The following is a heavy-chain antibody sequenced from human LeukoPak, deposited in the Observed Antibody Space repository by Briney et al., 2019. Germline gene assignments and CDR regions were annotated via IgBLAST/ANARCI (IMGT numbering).Heavy chain of an antibody. J-gene: IGHJ4*02. CDR3: ASLRYCSSTSCYTGRPVGY. Sequence: PSETLSLTCTVSGYSISSSYYWGWIRQPPGKGLEWIGSIYHSGSTYYNPSLKSRVTISVDTSKNQFSLKLSSVTAADTAVYYCASLRYCSSTSCYTGRPVGYWGQGTLVTVSS. D-gene: IGHD2-2*02. CDR2: IYHSGST. V-gene: IGHV4-38-2*02. CDR1: GYSISSSYY.